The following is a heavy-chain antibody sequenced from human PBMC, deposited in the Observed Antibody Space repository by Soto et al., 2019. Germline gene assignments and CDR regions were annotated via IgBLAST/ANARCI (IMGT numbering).Heavy chain of an antibody. D-gene: IGHD3-16*01. CDR2: IDPKKGNT. V-gene: IGHV1-18*01. Sequence: QVQLVQSGAEVKEPGASVKVSCKASGYTFTTFGISWVRQAPGQGLEWMGWIDPKKGNTKDAQKFQGRVTMTTDTSTSTAYMELRSLRSDDTAVYFGAKEYCDTSRCVWPDYWGQGALVTVSS. J-gene: IGHJ4*02. CDR1: GYTFTTFG. CDR3: AKEYCDTSRCVWPDY.